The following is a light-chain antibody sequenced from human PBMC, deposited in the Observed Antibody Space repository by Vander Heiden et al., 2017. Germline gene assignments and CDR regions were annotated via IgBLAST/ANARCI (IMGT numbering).Light chain of an antibody. J-gene: IGKJ1*01. CDR1: QSISSY. Sequence: DIQMTQSPSSLSASVGDRVTITCRASQSISSYLNWYQQKPGKAPKLLIYAASSLQSGVPSRFSGSGSGTDFTLTIISLQPEDFATYYCQQSYSTPQFGQGTKVEIK. V-gene: IGKV1-39*01. CDR3: QQSYSTPQ. CDR2: AAS.